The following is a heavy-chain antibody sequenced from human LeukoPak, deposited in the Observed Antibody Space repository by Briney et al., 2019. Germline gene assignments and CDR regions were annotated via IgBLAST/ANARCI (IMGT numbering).Heavy chain of an antibody. V-gene: IGHV4-39*07. CDR3: ATLRGDYYDSRAYDM. CDR2: IYTSGST. CDR1: GGSISSSSYY. J-gene: IGHJ3*02. Sequence: SETLSLTCTVSGGSISSSSYYWGWIRQPPGKGLEWIGRIYTSGSTDYNPSLKSRVIISIETSNNRFSLTLSSVTAADTAVYYCATLRGDYYDSRAYDMWGQGTMVTVSS. D-gene: IGHD3-22*01.